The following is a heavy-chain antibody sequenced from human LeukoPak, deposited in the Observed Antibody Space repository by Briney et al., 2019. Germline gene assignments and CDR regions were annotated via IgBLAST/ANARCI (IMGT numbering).Heavy chain of an antibody. V-gene: IGHV3-20*04. D-gene: IGHD5-24*01. Sequence: AGGSLRLSCAASGFTFDDYGMTWVRQAPGKGLEWVSGINWNGGSTGYADSVKGRFTISRDNAKNTLYLQMNSLRAEDTAVYYCAADGEYAFLVWGQGTMVTISS. CDR1: GFTFDDYG. CDR2: INWNGGST. J-gene: IGHJ3*01. CDR3: AADGEYAFLV.